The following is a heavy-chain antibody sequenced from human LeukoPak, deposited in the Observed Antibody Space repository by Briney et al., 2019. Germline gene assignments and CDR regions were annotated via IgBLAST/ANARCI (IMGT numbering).Heavy chain of an antibody. CDR3: ARQYCSSTSCYQDVFDI. CDR2: IYPGDSDT. CDR1: GYSFSNYW. J-gene: IGHJ3*02. V-gene: IGHV5-51*01. D-gene: IGHD2-2*01. Sequence: GESLKISCQGSGYSFSNYWIGWVRQMPGKGLEWMGIIYPGDSDTRYSSSFQGHVTISADKSITTAYLQWSSLKASDTAIYYCARQYCSSTSCYQDVFDIWGQGTMVTVSS.